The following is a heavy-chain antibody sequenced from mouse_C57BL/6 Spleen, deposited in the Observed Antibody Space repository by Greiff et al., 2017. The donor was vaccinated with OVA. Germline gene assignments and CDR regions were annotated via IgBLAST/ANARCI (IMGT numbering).Heavy chain of an antibody. CDR2: INPNNGGT. CDR1: GYTFTDYY. CDR3: ARYSNDGYFDY. V-gene: IGHV1-26*01. Sequence: EVQLQQSGPELVKPGASVKISCKASGYTFTDYYMNWVKQSHGKSLEWIGDINPNNGGTSYNQKFKGKATLTVDKSSSTAYMELRSLTSEDSAVYYCARYSNDGYFDYWGQGTTLTVSS. J-gene: IGHJ2*01. D-gene: IGHD2-12*01.